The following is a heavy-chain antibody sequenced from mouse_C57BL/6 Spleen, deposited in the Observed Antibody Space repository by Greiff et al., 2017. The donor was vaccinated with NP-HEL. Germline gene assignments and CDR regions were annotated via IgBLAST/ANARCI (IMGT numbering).Heavy chain of an antibody. CDR3: ARAGLRGVYYFDY. CDR2: IYPRDGST. CDR1: GYTFTSYD. V-gene: IGHV1-85*01. J-gene: IGHJ2*01. D-gene: IGHD2-2*01. Sequence: VKLVESGPELVKPGASVKLSCKASGYTFTSYDINWVKQRPGQGLEWIGWIYPRDGSTKYNEKFKGKATLTVDTSSSTAYMELHSLTSEDSAVYFCARAGLRGVYYFDYWGQGTTLTVSS.